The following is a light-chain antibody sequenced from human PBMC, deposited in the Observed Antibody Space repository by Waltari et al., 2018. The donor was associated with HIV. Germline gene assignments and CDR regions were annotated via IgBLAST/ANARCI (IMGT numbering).Light chain of an antibody. CDR3: QSYDKSNWV. V-gene: IGLV6-57*04. CDR2: EVN. Sequence: NFMLTHTHSVSESPGKTVTILRSRSRASIARHYVHWYQQRPGSAPTTVIYEVNQRPSGVPDRFSGSIDSSATSAALTGPGVKTEDDAYCYCQSYDKSNWVFGGGTKLTVL. J-gene: IGLJ3*02. CDR1: RASIARHY.